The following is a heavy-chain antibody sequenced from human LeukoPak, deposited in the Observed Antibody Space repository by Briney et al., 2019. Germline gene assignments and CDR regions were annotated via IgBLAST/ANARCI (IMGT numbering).Heavy chain of an antibody. CDR2: INPNSGGT. V-gene: IGHV1-2*02. J-gene: IGHJ4*02. D-gene: IGHD5/OR15-5a*01. CDR1: GYSFTGYY. CDR3: ARGIEGTVYY. Sequence: ASVKVSCKPSGYSFTGYYMNWVRQAPGQGLEWMGWINPNSGGTSYAQNFQGRVTMTRDTSISTAYMELSSLRSDDTAVYYCARGIEGTVYYWGQGTLVTVSS.